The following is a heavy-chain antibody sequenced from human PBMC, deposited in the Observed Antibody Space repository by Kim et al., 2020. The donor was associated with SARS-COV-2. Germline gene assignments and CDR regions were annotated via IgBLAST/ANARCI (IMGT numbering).Heavy chain of an antibody. Sequence: GGSLRLSCAASGFTFSSYAMSWVRQAPGKGLEWVSAISGSGGSTYYADSVKGRFTISRDNSKNTLYLQMNSLRAEDTAVYYCAKGEAGDWLLDYYYYYGMDVWGQGTTVTVSS. CDR2: ISGSGGST. CDR3: AKGEAGDWLLDYYYYYGMDV. J-gene: IGHJ6*02. CDR1: GFTFSSYA. V-gene: IGHV3-23*01. D-gene: IGHD3-9*01.